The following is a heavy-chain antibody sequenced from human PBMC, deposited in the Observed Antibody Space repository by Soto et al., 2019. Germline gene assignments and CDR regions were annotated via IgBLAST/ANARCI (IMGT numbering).Heavy chain of an antibody. D-gene: IGHD3-22*01. J-gene: IGHJ4*02. Sequence: SETLSLTCTVSGGSISNGGYYWNWIRQHPGKGLEWIGYFSDSGSTYYNPSLKSRVTISVDTSKNQLSLRLSSVTAADTAVYYCARVYTYYYDSSGYYYFDYWGQGTLVTVSS. CDR3: ARVYTYYYDSSGYYYFDY. CDR2: FSDSGST. V-gene: IGHV4-31*03. CDR1: GGSISNGGYY.